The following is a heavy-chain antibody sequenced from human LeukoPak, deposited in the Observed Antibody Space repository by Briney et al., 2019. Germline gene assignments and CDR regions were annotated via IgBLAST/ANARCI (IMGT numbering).Heavy chain of an antibody. CDR1: GYTFTGYY. D-gene: IGHD2-2*01. J-gene: IGHJ6*03. CDR2: INPNSGNT. Sequence: ASVKVSCKASGYTFTGYYMHWVRQAPGQGLEWMGWINPNSGNTGYAQKFQGRVTMTRNTSISTAYMELSSLRSEDTAVYYCARKDIVVVPAAMWDYYYYYYMDVWGKGTTVTVSS. CDR3: ARKDIVVVPAAMWDYYYYYYMDV. V-gene: IGHV1-8*02.